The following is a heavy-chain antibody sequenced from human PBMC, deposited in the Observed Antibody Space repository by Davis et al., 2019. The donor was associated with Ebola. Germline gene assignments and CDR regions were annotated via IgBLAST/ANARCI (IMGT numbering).Heavy chain of an antibody. CDR3: AKGGGNRLFDAFDF. CDR1: GYTFASLH. Sequence: ASVKVSCKASGYTFASLHINWVRQAAGQGFEWMGWVSPDTGFTGIAETFQGRVTMTRDTSINTAYMELSSLISEDTAIYYCAKGGGNRLFDAFDFWGQGTMVTVSA. J-gene: IGHJ3*01. CDR2: VSPDTGFT. D-gene: IGHD5-18*01. V-gene: IGHV1-8*01.